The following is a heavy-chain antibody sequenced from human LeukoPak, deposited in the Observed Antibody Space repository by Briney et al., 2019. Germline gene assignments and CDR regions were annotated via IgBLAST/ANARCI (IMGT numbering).Heavy chain of an antibody. V-gene: IGHV3-13*01. D-gene: IGHD3-22*01. Sequence: PGGSLRLSCAASGFTFSSYDMHWVRQATGKGLEWVSAIGTAGDTYYPGSVKGRFTISRENAKNSLYLQMNSLRAGDTAVYYCARGDSSGYYYGHYYFDYWGQGTLVTVSS. J-gene: IGHJ4*02. CDR2: IGTAGDT. CDR3: ARGDSSGYYYGHYYFDY. CDR1: GFTFSSYD.